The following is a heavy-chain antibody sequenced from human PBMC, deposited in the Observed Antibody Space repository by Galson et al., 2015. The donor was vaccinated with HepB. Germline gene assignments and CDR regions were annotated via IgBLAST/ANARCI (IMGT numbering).Heavy chain of an antibody. D-gene: IGHD5-18*01. J-gene: IGHJ4*02. CDR1: GSTFTGYY. CDR2: INPNSGGT. CDR3: ARGGAMVPNYFDY. V-gene: IGHV1-2*02. Sequence: SVKVSCKASGSTFTGYYMHWVRQAPGQGLEWMGWINPNSGGTNYAQKFQGRVTMTRDTSISTAYMELSRLRSDDTAVYYCARGGAMVPNYFDYWGQGTLVTVSS.